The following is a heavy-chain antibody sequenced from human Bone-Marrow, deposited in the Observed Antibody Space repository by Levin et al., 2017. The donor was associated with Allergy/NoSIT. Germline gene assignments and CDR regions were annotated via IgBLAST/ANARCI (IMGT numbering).Heavy chain of an antibody. J-gene: IGHJ4*02. CDR3: ATADYSSSSFPDY. Sequence: SETLSLTCAVSGDSISSNKWWGWVRQPPGKRLESIGYIYYTGSTYYNPSLKSRVTMSLDTSKNQFSLKLSSVTAVDTAVYYCATADYSSSSFPDYWGQGTLVTVSS. D-gene: IGHD6-6*01. CDR2: IYYTGST. CDR1: GDSISSNKW. V-gene: IGHV4-28*01.